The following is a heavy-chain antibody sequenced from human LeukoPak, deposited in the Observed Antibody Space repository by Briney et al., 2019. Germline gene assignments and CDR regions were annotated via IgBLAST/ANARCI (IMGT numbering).Heavy chain of an antibody. CDR1: GFTFSSYW. V-gene: IGHV3-74*01. Sequence: GGSLRFSCAASGFTFSSYWMHWVRQAPGKGLVWVSRINSDGSSTSYADSVKGRFTISRDNAKNTLYLQMNSLRAEDTAVYYCASPILTGYYKSDYWGQGTLVTVSS. CDR3: ASPILTGYYKSDY. J-gene: IGHJ4*02. D-gene: IGHD3-9*01. CDR2: INSDGSST.